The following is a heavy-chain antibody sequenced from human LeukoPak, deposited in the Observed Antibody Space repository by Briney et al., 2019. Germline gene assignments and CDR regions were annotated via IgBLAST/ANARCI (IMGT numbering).Heavy chain of an antibody. Sequence: SETLSLTCTVSGASIRTANYYWSWSRQYPGKGLEWIGYMEYSLSTRYNPSLKSRVVISADTSKNQFSLKLSSVTAADTAVYYCARNNINYDILTGYSSTHWFDPWGQGTLVTVSS. D-gene: IGHD3-9*01. CDR3: ARNNINYDILTGYSSTHWFDP. V-gene: IGHV4-30-4*08. J-gene: IGHJ5*02. CDR1: GASIRTANYY. CDR2: MEYSLST.